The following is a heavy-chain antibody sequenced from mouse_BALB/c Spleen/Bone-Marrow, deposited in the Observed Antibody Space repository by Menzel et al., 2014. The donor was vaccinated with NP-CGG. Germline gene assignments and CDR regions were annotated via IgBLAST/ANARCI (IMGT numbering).Heavy chain of an antibody. V-gene: IGHV1S130*01. Sequence: VQVVESGSVLVRPGASVKLPCKASGYTFTSSWMHWAKQRPGQGLEWIGEIHPNSGNTNYNEKFKGKATLTVDTSSSTAYVDLSSLTSEDSAVYYCAREKIYGNYLWYFDVWGAGTTVTVSS. CDR2: IHPNSGNT. CDR3: AREKIYGNYLWYFDV. J-gene: IGHJ1*01. D-gene: IGHD2-1*01. CDR1: GYTFTSSW.